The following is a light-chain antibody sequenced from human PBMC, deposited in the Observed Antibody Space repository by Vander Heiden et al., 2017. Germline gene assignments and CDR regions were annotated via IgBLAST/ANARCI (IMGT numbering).Light chain of an antibody. CDR1: SSDVGGYNY. CDR3: SSYTSSSTVV. CDR2: DVS. Sequence: QSALTQPASVSGSPGQSITISCTGTSSDVGGYNYGSWYQQHPGKAPKLMIYDVSNRPAGVSNRFSGSKSGNTASLTISGLQAEDEADYYGSSYTSSSTVVFGGGTKLTVL. J-gene: IGLJ2*01. V-gene: IGLV2-14*01.